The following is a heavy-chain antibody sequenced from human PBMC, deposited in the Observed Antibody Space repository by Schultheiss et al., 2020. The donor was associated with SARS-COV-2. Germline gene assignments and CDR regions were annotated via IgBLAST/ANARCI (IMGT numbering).Heavy chain of an antibody. CDR3: ARGVVTRSTSYGMDV. CDR2: IYYSGST. V-gene: IGHV4-59*12. Sequence: SETLSLTCTVSGGSISSYYWSWIRQPPGKGLEWIGYIYYSGSTNYNPSLKSRVTISVDTSKNQFSLKLSSVTAADTAVYYCARGVVTRSTSYGMDVWGQGTTVTVSS. CDR1: GGSISSYY. J-gene: IGHJ6*02. D-gene: IGHD4-23*01.